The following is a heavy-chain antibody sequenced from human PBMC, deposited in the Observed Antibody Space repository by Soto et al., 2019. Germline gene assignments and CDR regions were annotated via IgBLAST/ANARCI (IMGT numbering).Heavy chain of an antibody. CDR2: IYYSGST. D-gene: IGHD3-10*01. CDR3: AGSYYYGSGSYLPYYYYGMDV. Sequence: SETLSLTCTVSGGSISSSSYYWGWIRQPPGKGLEWIGSIYYSGSTYYNPSLKSRVTISVDTSKNQFSLKLSSVTAADTAVYYCAGSYYYGSGSYLPYYYYGMDVWGQGTTVTVSS. J-gene: IGHJ6*02. CDR1: GGSISSSSYY. V-gene: IGHV4-39*01.